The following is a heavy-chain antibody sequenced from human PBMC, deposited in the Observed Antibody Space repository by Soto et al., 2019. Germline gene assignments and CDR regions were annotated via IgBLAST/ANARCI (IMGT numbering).Heavy chain of an antibody. CDR1: GGSISSSNYY. J-gene: IGHJ6*02. CDR2: IYYSGST. V-gene: IGHV4-39*01. Sequence: QLQLQESGPGLVKPSETLSLTCTVSGGSISSSNYYWGWIRQPPGKGLEWIGSIYYSGSTYYNPSLKGRVTISVDTSKNQFSLKLSSVTAADTAMYYCARGGYCSGASCAYMGHYYYYGMDVWGQGTTVTVSS. D-gene: IGHD2-15*01. CDR3: ARGGYCSGASCAYMGHYYYYGMDV.